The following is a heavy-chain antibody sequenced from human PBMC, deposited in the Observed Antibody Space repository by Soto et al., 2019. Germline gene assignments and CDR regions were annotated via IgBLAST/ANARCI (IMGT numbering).Heavy chain of an antibody. Sequence: SETLSLTCAVYGGSFSGYYWSWIRQPPGKGLEWIGEINHSGSTNYNPSLKSRVTISVDTSKNQFSLKLSSVTAADTAVYYCARPGTRRNWFDPWGQGTLVT. D-gene: IGHD1-7*01. J-gene: IGHJ5*02. CDR3: ARPGTRRNWFDP. CDR1: GGSFSGYY. CDR2: INHSGST. V-gene: IGHV4-34*01.